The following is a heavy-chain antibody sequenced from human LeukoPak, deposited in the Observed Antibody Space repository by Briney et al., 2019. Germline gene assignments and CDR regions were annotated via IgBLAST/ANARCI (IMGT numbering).Heavy chain of an antibody. Sequence: PGGSLRLSCAASGFTFSNYAMSWVRQAPGKGLEWVSAISGSDGSTYYADSVKGRFTISRDNSKNTLYLQMNSLGADDTAVYYCAEDLDYDSSGYYLDFWGQGTLVTVSS. J-gene: IGHJ4*02. CDR2: ISGSDGST. CDR1: GFTFSNYA. V-gene: IGHV3-23*01. CDR3: AEDLDYDSSGYYLDF. D-gene: IGHD3-22*01.